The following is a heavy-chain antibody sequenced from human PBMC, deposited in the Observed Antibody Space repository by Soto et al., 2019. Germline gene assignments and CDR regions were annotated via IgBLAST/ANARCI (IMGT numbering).Heavy chain of an antibody. D-gene: IGHD1-26*01. CDR3: AAAPLYSGSYYDYFDY. CDR1: GFTFTSSA. J-gene: IGHJ4*02. CDR2: IVVGSGNT. V-gene: IGHV1-58*01. Sequence: SVKVSCKASGFTFTSSAVQWVRQARGQRLEWIGWIVVGSGNTNYAQKFQERVTITRDMSTSTAYMELSSLRSEDTAVYYFAAAPLYSGSYYDYFDYWGQGTLVTVSS.